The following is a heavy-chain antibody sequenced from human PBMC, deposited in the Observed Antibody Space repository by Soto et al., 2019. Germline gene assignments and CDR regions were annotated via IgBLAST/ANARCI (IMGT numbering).Heavy chain of an antibody. CDR2: IYSGGST. J-gene: IGHJ4*02. CDR1: GFTVSSNY. Sequence: GGSLRLSCAASGFTVSSNYMSWVRQAPGKGLEWVSVIYSGGSTYYADSVKGRFTISRDNSKNTLYLQMNSLRAEDTDVYYCARASLQDIVVVPAFDYWGQGTLVTVSS. CDR3: ARASLQDIVVVPAFDY. D-gene: IGHD2-2*01. V-gene: IGHV3-53*01.